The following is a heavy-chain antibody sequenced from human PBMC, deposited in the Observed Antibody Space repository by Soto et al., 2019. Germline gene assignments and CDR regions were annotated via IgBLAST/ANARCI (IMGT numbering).Heavy chain of an antibody. V-gene: IGHV4-34*01. Sequence: QVQLQQWGAGLLKPSETLSLTCAVYGGSFSGYYWSWIRQPPGKGLEWIGEINHSGSTNYNPSLTSRVTISVDTSKNQFSLKLSSVTAADTAVYYCARGRGSGWYYTSKHFDYWGQGTLVTVSS. J-gene: IGHJ4*02. CDR3: ARGRGSGWYYTSKHFDY. CDR1: GGSFSGYY. D-gene: IGHD6-19*01. CDR2: INHSGST.